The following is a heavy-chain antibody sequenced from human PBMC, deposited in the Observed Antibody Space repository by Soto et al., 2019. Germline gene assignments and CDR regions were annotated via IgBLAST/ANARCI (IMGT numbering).Heavy chain of an antibody. Sequence: SETLSLTCTVSGGSISYYWGWIRQPPGKGLEWIGSINYSGSTYYNPSLKSRVTISVETSKNQFSLKLSSVTAADTAVYYCANFYGDYVSYWGQGTLVTVSS. J-gene: IGHJ4*02. D-gene: IGHD4-17*01. CDR3: ANFYGDYVSY. V-gene: IGHV4-39*01. CDR2: INYSGST. CDR1: GGSISYY.